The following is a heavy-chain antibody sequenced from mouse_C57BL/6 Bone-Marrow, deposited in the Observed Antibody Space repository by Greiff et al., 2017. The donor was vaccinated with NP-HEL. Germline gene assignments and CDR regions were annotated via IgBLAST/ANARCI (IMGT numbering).Heavy chain of an antibody. CDR3: ARSAGWSSLEYFDY. CDR2: IYPGSGST. D-gene: IGHD1-1*01. J-gene: IGHJ2*01. Sequence: QVQLQQPGAELVKPGASVKMSCKASGFTFTSYWITWVKQMPGQGLEWIGDIYPGSGSTNYNEKFKSKATLTVDTASSTAYMQLSSLTSEDSAVYYCARSAGWSSLEYFDYWGQGTTLTVSS. V-gene: IGHV1-55*01. CDR1: GFTFTSYW.